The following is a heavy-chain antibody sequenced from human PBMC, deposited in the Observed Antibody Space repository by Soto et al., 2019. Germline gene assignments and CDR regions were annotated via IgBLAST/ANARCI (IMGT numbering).Heavy chain of an antibody. CDR2: IHYVGSP. CDR1: GGSISSSSYY. CDR3: ARLGLPSYGRAAY. D-gene: IGHD4-17*01. Sequence: QLQLQESGPGLVKPSETLSLTCTVSGGSISSSSYYWGWIRQPPGKGLQWIGNIHYVGSPYYNPSLKSRVTISVDTSKTRFSLRLSSVTAADTAVHYCARLGLPSYGRAAYWGQGTLVTVSS. V-gene: IGHV4-39*01. J-gene: IGHJ1*01.